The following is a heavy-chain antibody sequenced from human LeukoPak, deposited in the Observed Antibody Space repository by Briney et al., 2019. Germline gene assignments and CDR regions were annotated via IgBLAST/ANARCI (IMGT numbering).Heavy chain of an antibody. J-gene: IGHJ6*03. Sequence: SETLSLTCTVSSGSISRYYWSWIRQPPGKGLEWIGYIYYSGSTNYNPSLKSRVTISVDTSKNQLSLKLSSVTAADTAVYYCASGAYSFYYMDVWGKGTTVTISS. CDR2: IYYSGST. D-gene: IGHD5-18*01. CDR3: ASGAYSFYYMDV. V-gene: IGHV4-59*01. CDR1: SGSISRYY.